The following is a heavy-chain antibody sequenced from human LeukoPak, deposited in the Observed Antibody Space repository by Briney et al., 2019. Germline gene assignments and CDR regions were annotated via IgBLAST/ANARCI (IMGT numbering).Heavy chain of an antibody. CDR3: ARGTPYDYGDYAFGYYYMDV. CDR1: GYTFTSYG. J-gene: IGHJ6*03. CDR2: INPNSGGT. D-gene: IGHD4-17*01. Sequence: ASVKVSCKASGYTFTSYGISWVRQAPGQGLEWMGWINPNSGGTNYAQKFQGRVTMTRDTSISTAYMELSRLRSDDTAVYYCARGTPYDYGDYAFGYYYMDVWGKGTTVTISS. V-gene: IGHV1-2*02.